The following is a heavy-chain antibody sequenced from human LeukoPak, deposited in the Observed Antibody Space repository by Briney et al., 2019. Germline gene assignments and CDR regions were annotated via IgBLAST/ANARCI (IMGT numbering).Heavy chain of an antibody. CDR1: GFTFSDYA. CDR2: IWYDGSNK. V-gene: IGHV3-33*01. Sequence: PGGSLRLSCAASGFTFSDYAMHWVRQAPGKGLEWVAVIWYDGSNKYYADSVKGRFTISRDNSKNTLYLQMNSLRAEDTAVYYCARDPSLGGHVDYWGQGTLVTVSS. CDR3: ARDPSLGGHVDY. J-gene: IGHJ4*02. D-gene: IGHD3-16*01.